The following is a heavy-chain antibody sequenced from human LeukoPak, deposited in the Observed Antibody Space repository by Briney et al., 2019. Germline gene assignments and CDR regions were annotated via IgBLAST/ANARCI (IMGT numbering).Heavy chain of an antibody. CDR1: GFTVSTNY. Sequence: GGSLRLSCAASGFTVSTNYMSWVRQAPGKGLEWVSVIYSGGSTYYADSVKGRFTISRDNSKNTLYLQMNSLRAEDTAVHYCARDSSVTLSFDYWGQGTLVTVSS. CDR2: IYSGGST. J-gene: IGHJ4*02. CDR3: ARDSSVTLSFDY. V-gene: IGHV3-66*01. D-gene: IGHD3-9*01.